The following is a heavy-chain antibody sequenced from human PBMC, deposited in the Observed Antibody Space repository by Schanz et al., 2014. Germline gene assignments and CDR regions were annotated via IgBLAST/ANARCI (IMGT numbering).Heavy chain of an antibody. CDR2: MNESHSTI. CDR1: RFTVTNAW. J-gene: IGHJ4*02. CDR3: ARGGPAYYFDD. V-gene: IGHV3-23*04. Sequence: EAHLVESGGGLVKPGGSLTLSCAASRFTVTNAWMSWVRQARGKGLEWVSAMNESHSTIYYADSVRGRFTISRDNAENTLFLQMNSLRAEDTAVYYCARGGPAYYFDDCGQGTLVTVSS.